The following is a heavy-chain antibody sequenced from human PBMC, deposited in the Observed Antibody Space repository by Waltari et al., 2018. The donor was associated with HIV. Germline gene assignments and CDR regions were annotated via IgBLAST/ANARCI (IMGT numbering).Heavy chain of an antibody. CDR1: GGSLNGSPYY. V-gene: IGHV4-39*01. CDR2: IYYFGSIFYTGNT. CDR3: ARGGREEDIGWSNY. Sequence: QLQLQESGPGLVKSSETLSLTCSISGGSLNGSPYYWGWLRQSPGKGLEWIGSIYYFGSIFYTGNTYYNPSFESRITISVDTSQNQFSLELTSVTAADTAVYYCARGGREEDIGWSNYWGRGILVTVSS. D-gene: IGHD6-19*01. J-gene: IGHJ4*02.